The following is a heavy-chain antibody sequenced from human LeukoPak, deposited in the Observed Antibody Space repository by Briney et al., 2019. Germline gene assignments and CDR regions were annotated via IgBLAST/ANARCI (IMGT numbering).Heavy chain of an antibody. CDR1: GYSFTSYW. J-gene: IGHJ4*02. Sequence: GESLRISFKGSGYSFTSYWISWVRQAPGQGLEWMGWISAYNGNTNYAQKLQGRVTMTTDTSTSTAYMELRSLRSDDTAVYYCARGPRGGNFDYWGQGTLVTVSS. CDR2: ISAYNGNT. CDR3: ARGPRGGNFDY. D-gene: IGHD3-16*01. V-gene: IGHV1-18*04.